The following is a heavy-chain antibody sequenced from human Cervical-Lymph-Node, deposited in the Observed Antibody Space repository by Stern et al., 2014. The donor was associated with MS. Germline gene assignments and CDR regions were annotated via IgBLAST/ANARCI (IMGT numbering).Heavy chain of an antibody. D-gene: IGHD3-3*01. CDR3: ATSFGGVPMFY. Sequence: QVQLQESGPGLVKPSQTLSLTCSVSGGSVSSGSYYWSWVRQPAGKGLQWIGRVYTTGSTDYNPSLKSRVPISQDTSKTQFSLTLSSVTAADTAVYYCATSFGGVPMFYWGQGTLVTVSS. J-gene: IGHJ4*02. CDR1: GGSVSSGSYY. CDR2: VYTTGST. V-gene: IGHV4-61*02.